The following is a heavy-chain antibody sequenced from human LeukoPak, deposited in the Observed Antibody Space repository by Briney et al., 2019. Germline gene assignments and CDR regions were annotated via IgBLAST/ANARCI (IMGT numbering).Heavy chain of an antibody. V-gene: IGHV4-34*01. CDR1: GGSFSGYY. CDR3: ASSRTLVRSYYYGMDV. CDR2: INHSGST. Sequence: SETLSLTCAVYGGSFSGYYWSWIRQPPGKGLEWIGEINHSGSTNYNPSLKSRVTISVDTSKNQFSLKLSSVTAADTAVYYCASSRTLVRSYYYGMDVWGQGTTVTVSS. J-gene: IGHJ6*02. D-gene: IGHD2-8*02.